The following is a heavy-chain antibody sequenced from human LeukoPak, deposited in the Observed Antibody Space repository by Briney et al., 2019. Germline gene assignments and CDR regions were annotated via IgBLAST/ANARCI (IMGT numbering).Heavy chain of an antibody. Sequence: GGSLRLSCAASGFSFNTYTMRWVRQAPGKGLEYVSGIASNGGTKYYADSVKGRFTISRDNAKNTLYLQVNSLRAGDTAVYYCARGNYYGMDVWGQGTTVTVSS. CDR2: IASNGGTK. CDR1: GFSFNTYT. CDR3: ARGNYYGMDV. J-gene: IGHJ6*02. V-gene: IGHV3-64*04.